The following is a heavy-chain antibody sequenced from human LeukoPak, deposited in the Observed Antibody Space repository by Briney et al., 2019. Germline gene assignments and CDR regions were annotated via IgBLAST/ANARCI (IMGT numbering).Heavy chain of an antibody. D-gene: IGHD3-9*01. CDR1: GFTFSGSA. Sequence: PGGSLRLSCAASGFTFSGSAMHWVRQASGKGLEWVGRIRSKTNSYATSYAASVKGRFALSRDDSKNTAYLQMNSLKTEDTAVYYCAAVGGSDILTGYLGLWAFDIWGQGTMVTVSS. CDR3: AAVGGSDILTGYLGLWAFDI. V-gene: IGHV3-73*01. CDR2: IRSKTNSYAT. J-gene: IGHJ3*02.